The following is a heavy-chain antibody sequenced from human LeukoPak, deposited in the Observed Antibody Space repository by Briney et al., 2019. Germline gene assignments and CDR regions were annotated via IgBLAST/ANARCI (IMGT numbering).Heavy chain of an antibody. CDR1: GGSISSSNHY. CDR3: ARMGAVPPSYYFDH. D-gene: IGHD6-19*01. J-gene: IGHJ4*02. Sequence: SETLSLTCTVSGGSISSSNHYWGWIRQPPGKGLEWIGHIYYSGSTYHNPSLKSRVAISVDTSRNQFSLKLSSVTVADKAVYYCARMGAVPPSYYFDHWGQGTLVAVSS. V-gene: IGHV4-39*01. CDR2: IYYSGST.